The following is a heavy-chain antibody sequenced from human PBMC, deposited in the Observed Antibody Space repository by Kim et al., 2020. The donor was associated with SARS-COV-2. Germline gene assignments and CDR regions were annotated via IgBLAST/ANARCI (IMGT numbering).Heavy chain of an antibody. CDR1: GFTFSSYW. Sequence: GGSLRLSCAASGFTFSSYWMSWVRQAPGKGLEWVANIRQDGSEIYYVDSVKGRFTISRDNAKNSLYLQMNSLRAEDTALYYCAREKGDLAGFDYWGQGTLVTVSS. CDR3: AREKGDLAGFDY. V-gene: IGHV3-7*01. CDR2: IRQDGSEI. J-gene: IGHJ4*02. D-gene: IGHD6-19*01.